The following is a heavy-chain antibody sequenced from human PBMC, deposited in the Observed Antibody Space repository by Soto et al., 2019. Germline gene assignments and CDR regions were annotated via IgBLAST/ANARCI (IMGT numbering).Heavy chain of an antibody. CDR1: GGTFSSYA. J-gene: IGHJ5*02. CDR2: IIPIFGTA. D-gene: IGHD3-22*01. V-gene: IGHV1-69*06. Sequence: GASVKVSCKASGGTFSSYAISWVRQAPGQGLEWMGGIIPIFGTANYAQKFQGRVTITADKSTSTAYMELSSLRSEDTAVYYCARAEGYYYDSSGPYRWFDPWGQGTLVTVSS. CDR3: ARAEGYYYDSSGPYRWFDP.